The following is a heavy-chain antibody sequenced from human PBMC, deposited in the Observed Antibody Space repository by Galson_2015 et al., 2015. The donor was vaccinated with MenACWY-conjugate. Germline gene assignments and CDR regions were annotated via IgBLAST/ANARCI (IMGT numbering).Heavy chain of an antibody. CDR1: GFTFSDYY. J-gene: IGHJ4*02. CDR3: ARHMGPSANSYWYGVDY. CDR2: IDSSSSNK. V-gene: IGHV3-11*06. Sequence: SLRLSCAASGFTFSDYYMSWIRQAPGKGLEWISYIDSSSSNKHYADSVKGRFTISRDNANNSLYLRMNSLRVEDTAVYYCARHMGPSANSYWYGVDYWGRGTLVTVSS. D-gene: IGHD3-10*01.